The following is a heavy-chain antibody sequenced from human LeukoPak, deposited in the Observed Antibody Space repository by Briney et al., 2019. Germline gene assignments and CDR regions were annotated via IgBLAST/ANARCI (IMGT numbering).Heavy chain of an antibody. CDR2: IYYTGST. V-gene: IGHV4-59*01. CDR1: GGSISSFY. CDR3: ARDRAVFDY. D-gene: IGHD4-11*01. J-gene: IGHJ4*02. Sequence: SESLSLTCTVSGGSISSFYWSWIRQPPGKGLEWIGYIYYTGSTNYNPSLKSRVTISVDTSKNQFSLKLSSVTAADTAVYYCARDRAVFDYWGQGTLVTVSS.